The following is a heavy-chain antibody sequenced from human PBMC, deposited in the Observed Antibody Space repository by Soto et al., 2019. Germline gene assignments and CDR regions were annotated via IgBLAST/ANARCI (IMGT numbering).Heavy chain of an antibody. CDR1: GFTFSSYI. J-gene: IGHJ6*02. V-gene: IGHV3-21*01. CDR2: ISSSSSYI. Sequence: GGSLRVSCAASGFTFSSYIMNWVRQSPGKGLEWVSSISSSSSYIYYADSVKGRFTISRDNAKNSLYLQMNSLRAEDTAVYYCARACPPGIGVVCYYYGMDVWGQGTTVTVSS. D-gene: IGHD3-3*01. CDR3: ARACPPGIGVVCYYYGMDV.